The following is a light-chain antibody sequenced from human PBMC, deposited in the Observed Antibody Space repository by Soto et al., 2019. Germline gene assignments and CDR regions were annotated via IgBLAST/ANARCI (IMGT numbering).Light chain of an antibody. V-gene: IGKV1-27*01. Sequence: DIPMTQSPSSLSASVGDRVTITCRASQGISNYLAWYQQKPGKVPKLLIYAASTLQSGVPSRFSGSGSGTDFTLTISSLQPEDVATYYCQKYNSAPPGYPFGQGTKLEIK. CDR2: AAS. J-gene: IGKJ2*01. CDR1: QGISNY. CDR3: QKYNSAPPGYP.